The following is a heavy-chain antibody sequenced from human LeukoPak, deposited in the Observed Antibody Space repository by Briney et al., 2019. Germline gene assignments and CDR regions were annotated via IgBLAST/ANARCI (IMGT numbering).Heavy chain of an antibody. J-gene: IGHJ4*02. CDR1: GFTFSSYW. D-gene: IGHD6-13*01. CDR2: IKQDGSEK. Sequence: PGGSLRLSCAASGFTFSSYWMSWVRQAPGKGLEWVANIKQDGSEKYYVDSVKGRFTISRDNAKNSLYLQMNSLRVEDTAVYYCSKDSSIWYDVGPRFDFWGQGALVTVSS. CDR3: SKDSSIWYDVGPRFDF. V-gene: IGHV3-7*03.